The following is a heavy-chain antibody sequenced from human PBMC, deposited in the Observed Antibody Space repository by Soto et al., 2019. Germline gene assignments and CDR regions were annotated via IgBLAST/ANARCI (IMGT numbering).Heavy chain of an antibody. CDR3: AKDMITFGGVPRDYYYMDV. Sequence: GGSLRLSCAASGFTFSSYAMSWVRQAPGKGLEWVSAISGSGGSTYYADSVKGRFTISRDNSKNTLYLQMNSLRAEDTAVYYCAKDMITFGGVPRDYYYMDVWGKGTTVTVSS. J-gene: IGHJ6*03. CDR2: ISGSGGST. V-gene: IGHV3-23*01. CDR1: GFTFSSYA. D-gene: IGHD3-16*01.